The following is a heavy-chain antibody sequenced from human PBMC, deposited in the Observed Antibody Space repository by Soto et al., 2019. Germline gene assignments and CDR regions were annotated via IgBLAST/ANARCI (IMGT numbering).Heavy chain of an antibody. V-gene: IGHV3-48*02. CDR3: ARDPHALDY. Sequence: EVHLVESGGGLVQPGGSLRLSCATSGFTFSSYSMNWVHQTPGKGLEWISYSRSYDDTKFYADSVKGRFTISRDNAKNSLYLQMNNLRDDDTAVYYCARDPHALDYWGQGTLVTVSS. J-gene: IGHJ4*02. CDR2: SRSYDDTK. CDR1: GFTFSSYS.